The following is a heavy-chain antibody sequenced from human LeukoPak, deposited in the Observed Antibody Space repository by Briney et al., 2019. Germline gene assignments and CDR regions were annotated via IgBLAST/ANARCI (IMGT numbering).Heavy chain of an antibody. CDR3: ASPGDTTTINAGTGYYYGMDV. Sequence: PGGSLRLSCAASGFTFSDYYMSWVRQAPGKGLEWVSYISSSGSTIYYADSVKGRFTISRDNAKNSLYLRMNSLRAEDTAVYCASPGDTTTINAGTGYYYGMDVWGQGTTVTVSS. D-gene: IGHD3/OR15-3a*01. CDR1: GFTFSDYY. V-gene: IGHV3-11*01. J-gene: IGHJ6*02. CDR2: ISSSGSTI.